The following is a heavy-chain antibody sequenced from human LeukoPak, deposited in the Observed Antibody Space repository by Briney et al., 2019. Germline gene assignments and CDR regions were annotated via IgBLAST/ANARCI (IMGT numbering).Heavy chain of an antibody. Sequence: GGSLRLSRSASGFTFDRFAMHWVRQAPGKGLEYLSGIGSNGRSTHNADSVKGRFTISRDNSKNTLFLQMTSLRAEDTAVYYCVNQISGWVYWGQGTLVTVSS. CDR1: GFTFDRFA. CDR2: IGSNGRST. D-gene: IGHD6-19*01. CDR3: VNQISGWVY. J-gene: IGHJ4*02. V-gene: IGHV3-64D*06.